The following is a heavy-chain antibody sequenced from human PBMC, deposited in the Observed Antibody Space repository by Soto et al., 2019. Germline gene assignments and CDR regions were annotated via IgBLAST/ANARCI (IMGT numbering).Heavy chain of an antibody. Sequence: EVQLVESGGGLVMPGGSLRLSCAASGFSFINAWMSWVRQAPGKGLEWVGRIKSKTDGGTSDYAAPVKDRFSMSRDDSKNTLYLQMNSLNTEDTAVYYCPPAMLVRGEKFLQHWGQGTLVTVSS. CDR1: GFSFINAW. CDR2: IKSKTDGGTS. V-gene: IGHV3-15*01. CDR3: PPAMLVRGEKFLQH. D-gene: IGHD3-10*01. J-gene: IGHJ1*01.